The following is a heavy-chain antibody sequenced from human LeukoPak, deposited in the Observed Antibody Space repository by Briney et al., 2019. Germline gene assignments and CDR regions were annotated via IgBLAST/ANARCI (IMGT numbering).Heavy chain of an antibody. V-gene: IGHV1-69*13. CDR2: IIPIFGTA. J-gene: IGHJ6*02. CDR3: ARESLAGSYYYYGMDV. Sequence: SVKVSCKASGGTFISYAISWVRQATGQGLEWMGGIIPIFGTANYAQKFQGRVTITADESTSTAYMELSSLRSEDTAVYYCARESLAGSYYYYGMDVWGQGTTVTVSS. D-gene: IGHD1-26*01. CDR1: GGTFISYA.